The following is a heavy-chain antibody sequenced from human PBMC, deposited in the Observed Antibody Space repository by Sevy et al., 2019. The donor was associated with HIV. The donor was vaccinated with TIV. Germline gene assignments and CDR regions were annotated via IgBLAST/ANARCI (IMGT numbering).Heavy chain of an antibody. CDR3: ASKVCTNPHDY. J-gene: IGHJ4*02. CDR2: LSFGCGEI. CDR1: GFTFSKYS. Sequence: GGSLRLSCAASGFTFSKYSMSWVRQPPGKGLEWVSTLSFGCGEINHAASVKGRFTISRDNSKNSLYLQMNNLSAEDTAVYYCASKVCTNPHDYWGQGTLVTVSS. D-gene: IGHD2-8*01. V-gene: IGHV3-23*01.